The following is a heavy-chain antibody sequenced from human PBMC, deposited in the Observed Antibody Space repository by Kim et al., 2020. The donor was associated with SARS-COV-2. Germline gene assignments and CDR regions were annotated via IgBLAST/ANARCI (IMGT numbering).Heavy chain of an antibody. CDR1: GGSISSSNW. Sequence: SETLSLTCAVSGGSISSSNWWSWVRQPPGKGLEWIGEIYHSGSTNYNPSLKSRVTISVDKSKNQFSLQLSSVTAADTAVYYCARDGGYSYGYIQRYYYGMDVWGQGTTVTVSS. J-gene: IGHJ6*02. CDR2: IYHSGST. D-gene: IGHD5-18*01. V-gene: IGHV4-4*02. CDR3: ARDGGYSYGYIQRYYYGMDV.